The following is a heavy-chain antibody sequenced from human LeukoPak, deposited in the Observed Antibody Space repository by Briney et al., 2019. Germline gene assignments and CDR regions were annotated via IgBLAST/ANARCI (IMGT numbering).Heavy chain of an antibody. J-gene: IGHJ6*03. V-gene: IGHV4-61*02. CDR3: AKGIVQDYYYFYMDV. Sequence: SETLSLTCTVSGGSISSGTYYWSWIRQPAGKGLECIGRIYTTTGSTNYNPSLKSRVTISEDPSKNQFSLALTSVTAADTAVYYCAKGIVQDYYYFYMDVWLKGTTVSVPS. CDR2: IYTTTGST. CDR1: GGSISSGTYY. D-gene: IGHD1-26*01.